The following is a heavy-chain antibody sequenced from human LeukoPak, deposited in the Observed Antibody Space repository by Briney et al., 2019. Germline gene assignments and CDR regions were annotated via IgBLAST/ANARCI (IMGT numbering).Heavy chain of an antibody. V-gene: IGHV3-74*01. Sequence: PGGSLRLSCAASGFTFNQYRMHWVRQGSGKGLAWVSRISLDGSETDYADSVKGRFTVSRDNAKNTVYLQMNRLRVDDTAVYYCARGVYGNFDSWGQGILVTVSS. J-gene: IGHJ4*02. CDR1: GFTFNQYR. D-gene: IGHD3-10*01. CDR2: ISLDGSET. CDR3: ARGVYGNFDS.